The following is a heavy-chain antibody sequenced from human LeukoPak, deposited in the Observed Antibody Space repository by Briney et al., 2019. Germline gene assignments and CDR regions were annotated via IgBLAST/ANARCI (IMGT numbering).Heavy chain of an antibody. V-gene: IGHV4-59*11. CDR1: GGSISSHY. CDR3: ARAPPYYYMDV. CDR2: IYYSGST. J-gene: IGHJ6*03. Sequence: SETLSLTCTVSGGSISSHYWSWIRQPPGKGLEWIGYIYYSGSTNYNPSLKSRVTISVDTSKNQFSLKLSSVTAADTAVYYCARAPPYYYMDVWGKGTTVTVSS.